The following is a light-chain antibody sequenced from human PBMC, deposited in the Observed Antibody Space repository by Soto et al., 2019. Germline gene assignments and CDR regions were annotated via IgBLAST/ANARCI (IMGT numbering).Light chain of an antibody. J-gene: IGLJ3*02. Sequence: QSALTQPRSLSGSPGQSVTISCTGTSSDVGGYNYVSWYQQHPGKAPKLMIYDVSKRPSGVPDRFSGSKSGNTASLTISGLQAEDEADYYCCSYAGSCWVFGGGTKVTVL. CDR2: DVS. CDR1: SSDVGGYNY. V-gene: IGLV2-11*01. CDR3: CSYAGSCWV.